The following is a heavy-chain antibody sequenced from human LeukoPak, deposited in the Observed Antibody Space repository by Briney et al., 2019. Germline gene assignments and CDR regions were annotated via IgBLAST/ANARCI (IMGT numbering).Heavy chain of an antibody. D-gene: IGHD5-18*01. V-gene: IGHV4-4*07. CDR1: GGSISSYY. J-gene: IGHJ3*02. CDR3: ARHPTNNYGYESAFDI. CDR2: IYTSGST. Sequence: SETLSLTCTVSGGSISSYYWSWIRQPAGKGLEWIGRIYTSGSTNYNPSLKSRVTISVDTSKNQFSLKLSSVTAADTAVYYCARHPTNNYGYESAFDIWGQGTMVTVSS.